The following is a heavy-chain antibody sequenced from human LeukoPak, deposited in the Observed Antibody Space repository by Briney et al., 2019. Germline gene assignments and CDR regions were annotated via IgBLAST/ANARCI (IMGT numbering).Heavy chain of an antibody. CDR1: GYTLTELS. J-gene: IGHJ4*02. V-gene: IGHV1-24*01. Sequence: ASVKVSCKVSGYTLTELSMHWVRQAPGKGLEWMGGFDPGDGETIYAQKFQGRVTMTEDTSTDTAYMELSSLRSEDTAVYYCATDLRGSWYGTFDYWGQGTLVTVSS. D-gene: IGHD6-13*01. CDR2: FDPGDGET. CDR3: ATDLRGSWYGTFDY.